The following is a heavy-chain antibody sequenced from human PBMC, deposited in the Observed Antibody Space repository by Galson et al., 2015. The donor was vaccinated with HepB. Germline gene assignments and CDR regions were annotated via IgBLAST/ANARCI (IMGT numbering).Heavy chain of an antibody. D-gene: IGHD3-22*01. V-gene: IGHV3-48*02. J-gene: IGHJ5*02. CDR1: GFTFSSYS. Sequence: SLRLSCAASGFTFSSYSMNWVRQAPGKGLEWVSYISSSSSTIYYADSVKGRFTISRDNAKNSLYLQMNSLRDEGTAVYYCARGSSGPERSDNWFDPWGQGTLVTVSP. CDR2: ISSSSSTI. CDR3: ARGSSGPERSDNWFDP.